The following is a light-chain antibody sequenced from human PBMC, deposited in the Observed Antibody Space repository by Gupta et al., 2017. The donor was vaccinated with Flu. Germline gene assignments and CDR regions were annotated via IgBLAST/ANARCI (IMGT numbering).Light chain of an antibody. CDR2: EVS. CDR3: SSYTSSNTYV. J-gene: IGLJ1*01. Sequence: PASVSGSPGQSITISCTGTSSDVGGYRYVSWYQQYPGKAPKVMIYEVSNRPSGVSNRFSGSKSGNTASLTISGLQSEDEADYYCSSYTSSNTYVFGTGTKVTVL. CDR1: SSDVGGYRY. V-gene: IGLV2-14*01.